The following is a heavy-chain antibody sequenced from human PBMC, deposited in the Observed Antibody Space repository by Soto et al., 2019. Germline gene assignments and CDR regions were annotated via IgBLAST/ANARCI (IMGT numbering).Heavy chain of an antibody. CDR1: GFDSSTYG. CDR2: IWYDGSNK. Sequence: QVQLVESGGGVVQPGRSLRLSCAASGFDSSTYGMHWVRQAPGKGPEWVAVIWYDGSNKYYADSVRGRFIISRDNSKSTLFLQLNSLRAEDTAVYYCARAVGPFDYWGQGTLVTVSS. J-gene: IGHJ4*02. V-gene: IGHV3-33*01. CDR3: ARAVGPFDY. D-gene: IGHD1-26*01.